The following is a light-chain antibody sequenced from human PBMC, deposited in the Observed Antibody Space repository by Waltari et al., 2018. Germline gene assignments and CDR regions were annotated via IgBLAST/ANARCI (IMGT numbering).Light chain of an antibody. J-gene: IGKJ4*01. CDR1: QDISSW. Sequence: DIQMTQSPSSVSASVGDRVSFTCRASQDISSWLAWFQQKPGKAPKLLIYPASSLQSGVPSRFSGSGSETDFTLTISNLQPEDFATYYCQQSNRLPPWTFGGGTKVEI. CDR2: PAS. V-gene: IGKV1-12*01. CDR3: QQSNRLPPWT.